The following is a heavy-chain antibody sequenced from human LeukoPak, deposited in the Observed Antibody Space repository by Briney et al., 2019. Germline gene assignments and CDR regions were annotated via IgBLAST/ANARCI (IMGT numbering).Heavy chain of an antibody. J-gene: IGHJ3*02. Sequence: ASVKVSCKASGYTFTGYYMHWVRQAPGKGLEWMGGFDPEDGETLHAQNFQGRVTMTEDTSTDTSYMELSNLRSEDTAMYFCAATDFSYAFDIWGQGTMVTVSS. D-gene: IGHD3-3*01. CDR1: GYTFTGYY. CDR2: FDPEDGET. CDR3: AATDFSYAFDI. V-gene: IGHV1-24*01.